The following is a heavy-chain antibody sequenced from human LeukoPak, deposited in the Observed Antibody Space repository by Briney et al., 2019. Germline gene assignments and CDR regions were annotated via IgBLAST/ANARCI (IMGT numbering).Heavy chain of an antibody. CDR3: ARAERCRFKKLGYCSSTSCSASCGIDY. Sequence: SETLSLTCTVSGGSISSSSYYWGWIRQPPGKGLEWFGSIYYSGSTYYNPSLKSRVTISVDTSKNQFSLKLSSVTAADTAVYYCARAERCRFKKLGYCSSTSCSASCGIDYWGQGTLVTVSS. V-gene: IGHV4-39*01. CDR2: IYYSGST. J-gene: IGHJ4*02. CDR1: GGSISSSSYY. D-gene: IGHD2-2*01.